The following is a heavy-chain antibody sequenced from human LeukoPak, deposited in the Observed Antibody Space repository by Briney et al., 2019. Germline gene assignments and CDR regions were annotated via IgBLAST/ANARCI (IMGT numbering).Heavy chain of an antibody. Sequence: SETLSLTCTVSGASVSTYYWSWIRQPPGKGLEWIAYIYYSGSTNYNPSLKSRVTMSVDTSKNQFSLTLSSVTAADTAVYYCARDTGSYYFDYWGQGTLVTVSS. CDR3: ARDTGSYYFDY. CDR1: GASVSTYY. CDR2: IYYSGST. J-gene: IGHJ4*02. D-gene: IGHD1-26*01. V-gene: IGHV4-59*02.